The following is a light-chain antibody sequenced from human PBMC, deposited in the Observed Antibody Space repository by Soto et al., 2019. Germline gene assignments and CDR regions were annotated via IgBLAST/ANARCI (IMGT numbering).Light chain of an antibody. CDR3: QQTNSFPLT. V-gene: IGKV1D-12*01. Sequence: DIQMTQSPSSVSASVGDRVTITCRASQGISSWLAWYQQKPGKAPELLMFAASSLQSGVPSRFSGSGSGTEFILTISSVQPEDSATYYCQQTNSFPLTVGGGNKVEIK. CDR2: AAS. CDR1: QGISSW. J-gene: IGKJ4*01.